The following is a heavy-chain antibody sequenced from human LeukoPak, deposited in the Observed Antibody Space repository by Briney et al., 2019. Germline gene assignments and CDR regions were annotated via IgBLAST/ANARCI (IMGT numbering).Heavy chain of an antibody. Sequence: GGSLRLSCAASGFTVSTYYMAWVRQAPGKGLEGVSVIFAGGNTHYADSVKGRFTISRDNSKNTLYLQMNSLRAEDTAVYYCARDVHNWGFDSWGQGTLVTVSS. CDR3: ARDVHNWGFDS. CDR1: GFTVSTYY. D-gene: IGHD7-27*01. V-gene: IGHV3-53*01. J-gene: IGHJ5*01. CDR2: IFAGGNT.